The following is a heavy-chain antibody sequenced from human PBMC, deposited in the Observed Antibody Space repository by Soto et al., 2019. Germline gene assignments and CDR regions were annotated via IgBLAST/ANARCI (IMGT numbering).Heavy chain of an antibody. Sequence: QVQLVESGGGVVQPGRSLRLSCAASGFTFSNYGMHWVRQAPGKGLEWVAFILYDGSDKYFADSVKGRFTISRDNSKNTLDLQMNSLIAEDTAVYYCAKDRIVMIRGVMNYYGMDVWGQWTTVTVSS. D-gene: IGHD3-10*01. J-gene: IGHJ6*02. CDR2: ILYDGSDK. CDR1: GFTFSNYG. CDR3: AKDRIVMIRGVMNYYGMDV. V-gene: IGHV3-30*18.